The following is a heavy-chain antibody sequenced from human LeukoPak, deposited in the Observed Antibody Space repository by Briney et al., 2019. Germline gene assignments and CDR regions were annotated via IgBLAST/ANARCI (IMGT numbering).Heavy chain of an antibody. J-gene: IGHJ4*02. V-gene: IGHV1-46*01. CDR3: AREGGSYVPLDY. CDR1: GYTFTSYY. CDR2: INPSGGST. D-gene: IGHD1-26*01. Sequence: ASVKVSCKASGYTFTSYYMHWVRQAPGQGLEWMGIINPSGGSTSYAQKFQGRVTMTRDTSTSIVYMELSSLRSEDTAVYYCAREGGSYVPLDYWGQGTLVTVSS.